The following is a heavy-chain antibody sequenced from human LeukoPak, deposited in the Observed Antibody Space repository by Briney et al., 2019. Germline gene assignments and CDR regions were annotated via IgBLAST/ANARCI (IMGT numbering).Heavy chain of an antibody. Sequence: ASVKVSCKASGYTFTSYGISWVRQAPGQGLEWMGMINPSGGSTSYAQKFQGRVTMTRDTSTSTVYMELSSLRSEDTAVYYCARGFTMVRGVHHAEYFQHWGQGTLVTVSS. CDR3: ARGFTMVRGVHHAEYFQH. CDR2: INPSGGST. J-gene: IGHJ1*01. D-gene: IGHD3-10*01. CDR1: GYTFTSYG. V-gene: IGHV1-46*01.